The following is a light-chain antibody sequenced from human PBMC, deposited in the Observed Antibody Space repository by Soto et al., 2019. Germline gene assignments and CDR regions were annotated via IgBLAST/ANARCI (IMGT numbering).Light chain of an antibody. CDR3: QQYGGSPRP. CDR2: GAS. CDR1: QSVSSTY. V-gene: IGKV3-20*01. J-gene: IGKJ1*01. Sequence: EIVLTQSPGTLSLSPGERATLSCRASQSVSSTYLVWYQQKPGQAPRLLMYGASNRATGIPDRFSGSGSGTDFTLTISRLEPEDFAVYYCQQYGGSPRPFGQGTKVE.